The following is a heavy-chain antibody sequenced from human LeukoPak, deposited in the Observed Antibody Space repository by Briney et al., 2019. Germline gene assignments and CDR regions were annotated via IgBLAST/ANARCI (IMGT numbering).Heavy chain of an antibody. V-gene: IGHV1-18*01. CDR2: ISAYNGNT. CDR3: AREIYSGSYYF. D-gene: IGHD1-26*01. Sequence: ASVKVSCKASGYTFTSYGISWLRQAPEQGLEWMGWISAYNGNTNYAQKLQGRVTMTTDTSTSTAYMELRSLRSDDTAVYYCAREIYSGSYYFWGQGTLVTVSS. J-gene: IGHJ4*02. CDR1: GYTFTSYG.